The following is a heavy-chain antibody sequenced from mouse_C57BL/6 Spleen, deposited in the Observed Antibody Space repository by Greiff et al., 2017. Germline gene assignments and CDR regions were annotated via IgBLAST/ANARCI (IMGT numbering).Heavy chain of an antibody. CDR3: TRDGYPHYYAMDY. Sequence: QVQLQQSGAELVRPGASVTLSCKASGYTFTDYEMHWVKQTPVHGLEWIGAIDPETGGTAYNQKFKGKAILTADKSSSTAYMELRSLTSEDSAVDYCTRDGYPHYYAMDYWGQGTSVTVSS. CDR1: GYTFTDYE. V-gene: IGHV1-15*01. CDR2: IDPETGGT. D-gene: IGHD2-3*01. J-gene: IGHJ4*01.